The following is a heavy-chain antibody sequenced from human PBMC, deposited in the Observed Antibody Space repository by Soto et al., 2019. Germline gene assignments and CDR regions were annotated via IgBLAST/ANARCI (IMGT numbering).Heavy chain of an antibody. CDR2: ISGSGGST. CDR1: GFTFSSYA. V-gene: IGHV3-23*01. J-gene: IGHJ3*02. Sequence: GGSLRLPCAASGFTFSSYAISWARQAPGKGLKWVSAISGSGGSTYYADSVKGRFTISRDNSKNTLYPQMNSLRAEDTAVYYCAKMPKADYYGSGSYWPVAFDIWGQGTMVTVSS. CDR3: AKMPKADYYGSGSYWPVAFDI. D-gene: IGHD3-10*01.